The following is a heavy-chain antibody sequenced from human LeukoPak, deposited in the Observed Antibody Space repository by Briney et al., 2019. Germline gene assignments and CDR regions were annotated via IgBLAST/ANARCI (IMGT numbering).Heavy chain of an antibody. CDR2: IIHTGRT. D-gene: IGHD2-8*01. V-gene: IGHV4-34*01. Sequence: PSETLSLTCAVSGGSFRGYYWTWIRQSPGKGLEWIGEIIHTGRTNYNPSLKSRLTISVDTSKNQFSLKLNSVTAADTAVYFCARGILVMVYAAFGYWGQGTLVTVSS. CDR3: ARGILVMVYAAFGY. CDR1: GGSFRGYY. J-gene: IGHJ4*02.